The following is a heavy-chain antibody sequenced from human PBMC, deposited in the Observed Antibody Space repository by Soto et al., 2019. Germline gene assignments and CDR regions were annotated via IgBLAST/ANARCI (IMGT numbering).Heavy chain of an antibody. CDR3: AGSVGGGFDY. CDR1: GFTVSSNY. D-gene: IGHD3-16*01. Sequence: EVQLVESGGGLVQPGGSLRLSCAASGFTVSSNYMSWVRQAPGKGLEWVSVVYIGGNTYYAESVEDRFTISRDNFHNLLYFQMNSLRAEDTAVYYCAGSVGGGFDYWGQGTLVTVAS. CDR2: VYIGGNT. V-gene: IGHV3-66*01. J-gene: IGHJ4*02.